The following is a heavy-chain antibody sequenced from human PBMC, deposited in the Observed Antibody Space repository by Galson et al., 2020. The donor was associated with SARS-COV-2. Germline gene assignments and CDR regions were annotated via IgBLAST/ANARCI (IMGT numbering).Heavy chain of an antibody. V-gene: IGHV3-30*03. J-gene: IGHJ6*02. CDR1: GFPFSSYG. CDR3: ARELLDGMDV. D-gene: IGHD2-15*01. CDR2: ISYDGSNK. Sequence: GESLKLSCAASGFPFSSYGMHWVRQAPGQGLEWVAVISYDGSNKYYADSVKGRFTISRDNSKNTLYLQMNSLRAEDTAVYYCARELLDGMDVWGQGTTVTVSS.